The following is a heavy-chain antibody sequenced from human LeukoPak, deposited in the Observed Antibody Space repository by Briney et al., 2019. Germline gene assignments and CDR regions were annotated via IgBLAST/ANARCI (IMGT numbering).Heavy chain of an antibody. CDR3: AKGEIVVVPAALRYFDY. J-gene: IGHJ4*02. D-gene: IGHD2-2*02. CDR1: GFTFSSYA. V-gene: IGHV3-23*01. Sequence: GGSLRLSCAASGFTFSSYAMSWVRQAPGKGLEWVSAISGSGGSTYYADSVKGRFTISRDNSKNTLYLQMNSLRAEDTAVYYCAKGEIVVVPAALRYFDYWGQGTLVTVSS. CDR2: ISGSGGST.